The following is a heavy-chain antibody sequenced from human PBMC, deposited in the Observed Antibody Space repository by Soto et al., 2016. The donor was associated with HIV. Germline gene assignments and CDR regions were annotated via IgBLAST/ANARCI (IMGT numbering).Heavy chain of an antibody. Sequence: EVQLVESGGGLVQPGGSLRLSCAASGFSSSNYWMHWVRQVPGKGLVWVSRVNEDGSTTTYADSVRGRFTIFRDNAKNTLYLQMNNLRVEDTAIYYCSGDTFGPYDYWGQGTLVTVSS. CDR3: SGDTFGPYDY. J-gene: IGHJ4*02. V-gene: IGHV3-74*01. CDR1: GFSSSNYW. D-gene: IGHD3-16*01. CDR2: VNEDGSTT.